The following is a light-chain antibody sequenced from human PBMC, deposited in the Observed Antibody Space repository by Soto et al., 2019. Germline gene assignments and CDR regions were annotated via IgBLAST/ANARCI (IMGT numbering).Light chain of an antibody. CDR3: GSWDSSLSAYV. Sequence: QSVLTQPPSVCAPTEQKVIISCYGSSCNIGGNSVSWYQQLPGTAPNLRLDDDNNRPSGIPDRFSGSKSGTSATLRITGFQTGDEADYYCGSWDSSLSAYVFGTGTKVTVL. CDR1: SCNIGGNS. J-gene: IGLJ1*01. CDR2: DDN. V-gene: IGLV1-51*01.